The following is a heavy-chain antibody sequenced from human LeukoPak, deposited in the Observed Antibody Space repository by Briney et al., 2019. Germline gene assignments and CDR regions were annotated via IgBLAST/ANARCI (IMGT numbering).Heavy chain of an antibody. CDR2: ITGSSTTI. CDR1: GFTFWHYN. J-gene: IGHJ4*02. V-gene: IGHV3-48*01. CDR3: ARVPYGENGHTAEVADY. D-gene: IGHD4/OR15-4a*01. Sequence: GGSLRLSCAASGFTFWHYNMNWVRQAPGKGLEWVSYITGSSTTIYYADSVKGRFTISRDNAKNSVSLQMNSLRAEDTATYYCARVPYGENGHTAEVADYWGQGTLVTVSS.